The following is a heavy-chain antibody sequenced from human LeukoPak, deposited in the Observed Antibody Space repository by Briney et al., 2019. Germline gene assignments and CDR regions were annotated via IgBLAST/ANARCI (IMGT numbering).Heavy chain of an antibody. J-gene: IGHJ6*02. CDR3: ARGVYDWTHYYYYGMDV. D-gene: IGHD5/OR15-5a*01. Sequence: GGSLRLSCAASGFTFSSYAMHWVRQAPGEGLEWVAVISYDGSNKYYADSVKGRFTISRDNSKNTLYLQMNSLRAEDTAVYYCARGVYDWTHYYYYGMDVWGQGTTVTVSS. CDR2: ISYDGSNK. CDR1: GFTFSSYA. V-gene: IGHV3-30-3*01.